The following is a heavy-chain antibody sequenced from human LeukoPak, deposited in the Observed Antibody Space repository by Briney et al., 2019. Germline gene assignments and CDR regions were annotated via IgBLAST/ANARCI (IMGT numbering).Heavy chain of an antibody. Sequence: PSETLSLTCSVPGDSIISYYWSWIRQPPGKGLEWIGYIYYSGSTNYNPSLKSRVTISVDTSKNQFSLKLSSVTAADTAVYYCARTTEGYCRSTSCYGFYYSYYMDVWGKGTTVTISS. J-gene: IGHJ6*03. V-gene: IGHV4-59*01. D-gene: IGHD2-2*01. CDR3: ARTTEGYCRSTSCYGFYYSYYMDV. CDR2: IYYSGST. CDR1: GDSIISYY.